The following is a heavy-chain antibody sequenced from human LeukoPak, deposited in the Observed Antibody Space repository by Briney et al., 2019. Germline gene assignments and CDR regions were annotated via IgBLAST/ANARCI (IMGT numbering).Heavy chain of an antibody. CDR3: ARSQWKLLHDAFDI. V-gene: IGHV1-2*02. Sequence: ASVKVSCKASGYTFTGYYMHWVRQAPGQGLEWMGWINPNSGGTNYAQKFQGRVTMTRDTSISTAYMELSRLRSDDTAVYYCARSQWKLLHDAFDIWGQGTMVTVSS. CDR2: INPNSGGT. CDR1: GYTFTGYY. D-gene: IGHD1-26*01. J-gene: IGHJ3*02.